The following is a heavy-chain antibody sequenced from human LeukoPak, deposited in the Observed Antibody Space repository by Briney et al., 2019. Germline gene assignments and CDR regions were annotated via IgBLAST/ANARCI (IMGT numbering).Heavy chain of an antibody. CDR2: IWYDGSNK. V-gene: IGHV3-33*01. CDR1: GFTFSSYG. J-gene: IGHJ4*02. D-gene: IGHD6-13*01. CDR3: AREKSSSWLDY. Sequence: GESLRLSCAASGFTFSSYGMHWVRQAPGKGLEWVAVIWYDGSNKYYADSVKGRFTISRDNSKNTLYLQMNSLRAEDTAVYYCAREKSSSWLDYWGQGTLVTVSS.